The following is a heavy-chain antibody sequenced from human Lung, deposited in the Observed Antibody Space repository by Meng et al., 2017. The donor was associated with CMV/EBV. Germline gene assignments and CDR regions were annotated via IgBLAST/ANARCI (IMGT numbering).Heavy chain of an antibody. J-gene: IGHJ4*02. Sequence: VSGDTLIDFFIHWVRQAPGQRLEWMGRIYPHNGGTRFEQRFQDRVTVTWDTSISTAYMELRNLRSDDTAAYYCARGRRVGNTAFDYWGQGTLVTVSS. CDR2: IYPHNGGT. CDR1: GDTLIDFF. D-gene: IGHD1-26*01. V-gene: IGHV1-2*06. CDR3: ARGRRVGNTAFDY.